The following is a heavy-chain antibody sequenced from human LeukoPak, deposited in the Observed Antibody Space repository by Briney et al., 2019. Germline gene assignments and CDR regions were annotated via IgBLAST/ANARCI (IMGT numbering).Heavy chain of an antibody. Sequence: SETLSLTCAVYGGSFSGYYWSWIRQPPGKGLEWIGEINHSGSTNYNPSLKSRVTISVDTSKNQFSLKLSSVTAADTAVYYCARVSNYDSSGYYARCFDYWGQGTLVTVSS. J-gene: IGHJ4*02. CDR1: GGSFSGYY. CDR2: INHSGST. CDR3: ARVSNYDSSGYYARCFDY. V-gene: IGHV4-34*01. D-gene: IGHD3-22*01.